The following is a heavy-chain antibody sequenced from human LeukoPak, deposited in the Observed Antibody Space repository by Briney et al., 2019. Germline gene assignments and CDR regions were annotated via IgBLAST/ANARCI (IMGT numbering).Heavy chain of an antibody. CDR2: ISDSGGNT. J-gene: IGHJ6*03. CDR1: RFTFSSYV. V-gene: IGHV3-23*01. Sequence: PGGSLRLSCAASRFTFSSYVMTWVRQAPGKGLEWVSGISDSGGNTYYADSVKGRFTISRDNSKNTLYLQMNSLRAEDTAVYYCVEAACGGNCYYYMDVWGKGTTVTI. CDR3: VEAACGGNCYYYMDV. D-gene: IGHD2-21*01.